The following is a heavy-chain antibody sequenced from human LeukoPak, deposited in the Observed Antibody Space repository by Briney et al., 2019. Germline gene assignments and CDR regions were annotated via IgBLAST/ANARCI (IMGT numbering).Heavy chain of an antibody. J-gene: IGHJ4*02. CDR2: ISSSSSYI. Sequence: GGSLSLSCAASGFTFSTYSMNWVRQAPVKGLEWVSSISSSSSYIYYADSVEGRFTISRDNAKNSLYLQMNSLRAEDTAVYYCAREVYSSSWSYYFDYWGQGTLVTVSS. CDR3: AREVYSSSWSYYFDY. D-gene: IGHD6-13*01. CDR1: GFTFSTYS. V-gene: IGHV3-21*01.